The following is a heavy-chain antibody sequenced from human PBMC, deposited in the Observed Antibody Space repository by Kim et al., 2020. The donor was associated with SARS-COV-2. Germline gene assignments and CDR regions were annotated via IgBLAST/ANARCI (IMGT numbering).Heavy chain of an antibody. D-gene: IGHD3-22*01. CDR2: INPNSGGT. V-gene: IGHV1-2*04. CDR1: GYTFTGYY. J-gene: IGHJ4*02. Sequence: ASVKVSCKASGYTFTGYYMHWVRQAPGQGLEWMGWINPNSGGTNYAQKFQGWVTMTRDTSISTAYMELSRLRSDETAVYYCARGGDYYDSSGYVDYWGQGTLVTVSS. CDR3: ARGGDYYDSSGYVDY.